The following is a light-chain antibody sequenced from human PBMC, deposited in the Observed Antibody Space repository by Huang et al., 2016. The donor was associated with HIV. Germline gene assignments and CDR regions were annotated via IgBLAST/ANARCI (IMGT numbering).Light chain of an antibody. CDR2: GAS. V-gene: IGKV3-15*01. Sequence: EIVMTQSPATLSVSPGERATLSCRASQSISSSLAWYQQNPGQAPRLLIYGASTRATGIPARFSGSGSGTEFTLTISSLQSEDFAVYYCQQYNNWPQTFGQGTKVDIK. J-gene: IGKJ1*01. CDR3: QQYNNWPQT. CDR1: QSISSS.